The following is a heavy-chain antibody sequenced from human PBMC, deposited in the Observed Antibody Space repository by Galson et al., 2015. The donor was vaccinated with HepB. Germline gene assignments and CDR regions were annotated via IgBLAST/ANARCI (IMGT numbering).Heavy chain of an antibody. Sequence: SVKVSCKASGYTFTSYAMNWVRQAPGQGLEWMGGIIPIFGTANYAQKFQGRVTITADESTSTAYMELSSLRSEDTAVYYCAREGVGYDFWSGYQTNWFDPWGQGTLVTVSS. V-gene: IGHV1-69*13. CDR3: AREGVGYDFWSGYQTNWFDP. J-gene: IGHJ5*02. D-gene: IGHD3-3*01. CDR1: GYTFTSYA. CDR2: IIPIFGTA.